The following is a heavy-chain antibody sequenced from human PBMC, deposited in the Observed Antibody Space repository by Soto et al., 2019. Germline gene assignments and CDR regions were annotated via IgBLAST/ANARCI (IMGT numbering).Heavy chain of an antibody. J-gene: IGHJ6*02. D-gene: IGHD4-17*01. CDR1: GGSISSGDYY. CDR2: IYYSGST. V-gene: IGHV4-30-4*01. Sequence: LSLTCTVSGGSISSGDYYWSWIRQPPGKGLEWIGYIYYSGSTYYNPSLKSRVTISVDTSKNQFSLKLSSVTAADTAVYYCARGPTVTPYYYYGMDVWGQGTTVTVSS. CDR3: ARGPTVTPYYYYGMDV.